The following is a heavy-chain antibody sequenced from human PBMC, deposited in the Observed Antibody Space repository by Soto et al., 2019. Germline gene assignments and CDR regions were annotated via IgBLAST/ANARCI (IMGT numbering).Heavy chain of an antibody. D-gene: IGHD7-27*01. CDR3: AKDFLRDWGQDYYYGMDV. V-gene: IGHV3-23*01. Sequence: EVQVLESGGGLVQRGGSLRLSCAASGFTFSSYAMSWVRQAPGKGLEWVSTISGSGVSTYYADSGKGRFTISRNQYKNMLNLQMSSRSAEDTALYYCAKDFLRDWGQDYYYGMDVWGQGTTVTVSS. CDR1: GFTFSSYA. J-gene: IGHJ6*02. CDR2: ISGSGVST.